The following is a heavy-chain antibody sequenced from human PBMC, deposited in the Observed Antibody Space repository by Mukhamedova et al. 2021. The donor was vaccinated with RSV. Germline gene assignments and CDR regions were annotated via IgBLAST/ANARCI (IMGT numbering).Heavy chain of an antibody. Sequence: GSIYYSGSTYYNPSLKSRVTISVDTSKNQFSLKLSSVTAADTAVYYCARFPIVVGYDAFDIWGQGTMVTVSS. J-gene: IGHJ3*02. D-gene: IGHD3-22*01. CDR3: ARFPIVVGYDAFDI. CDR2: IYYSGST. V-gene: IGHV4-39*01.